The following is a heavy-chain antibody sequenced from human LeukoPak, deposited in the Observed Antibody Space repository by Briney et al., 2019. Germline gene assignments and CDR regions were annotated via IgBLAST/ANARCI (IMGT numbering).Heavy chain of an antibody. D-gene: IGHD2-15*01. CDR1: GGSINNY. J-gene: IGHJ3*02. V-gene: IGHV4-4*07. Sequence: SETLSLTCTVSGGSINNYWSWIRQPAGKGLVWIGRIFTRGSTNYNPSLKSRVTMSVDTSKNQFSLKLSSVTAADTAVYYCARGRYCSADICSGGDAFDIWGQGTMVSVSS. CDR2: IFTRGST. CDR3: ARGRYCSADICSGGDAFDI.